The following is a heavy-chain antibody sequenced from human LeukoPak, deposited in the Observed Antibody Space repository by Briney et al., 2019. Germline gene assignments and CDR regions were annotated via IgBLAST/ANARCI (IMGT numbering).Heavy chain of an antibody. D-gene: IGHD3-3*01. CDR2: IYTSGST. Sequence: SETLSLTCTVSGGSISSHYWSWIRQPPGKGLEWIGYIYTSGSTNYNPSLKSRVTISVDTSKNQFSLKLSSVTAADTAVYYCAGAKVTIFGVVNNWFDPWGQGTLVTVSS. CDR1: GGSISSHY. J-gene: IGHJ5*02. V-gene: IGHV4-4*09. CDR3: AGAKVTIFGVVNNWFDP.